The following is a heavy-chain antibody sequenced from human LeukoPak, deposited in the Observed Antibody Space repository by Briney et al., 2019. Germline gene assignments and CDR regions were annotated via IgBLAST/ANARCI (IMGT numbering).Heavy chain of an antibody. CDR2: INYSGYT. V-gene: IGHV4-30-4*01. J-gene: IGHJ4*02. CDR1: GGSVSSGDYY. Sequence: SQTLSLTCTVSGGSVSSGDYYWSWIRQPPGKGLEWIGYINYSGYTLYNPSLRSRVTISIDTSKNQFSLKLSSVTAADTAVYYCARGKGYCSGGSCYSDYWGQGTLVTVSS. D-gene: IGHD2-15*01. CDR3: ARGKGYCSGGSCYSDY.